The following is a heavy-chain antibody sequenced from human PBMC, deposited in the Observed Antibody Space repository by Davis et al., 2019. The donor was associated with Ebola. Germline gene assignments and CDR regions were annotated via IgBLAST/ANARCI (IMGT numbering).Heavy chain of an antibody. CDR1: GFTFSSYA. V-gene: IGHV3-9*01. Sequence: SLKISCAASGFTFSSYAMHWVRQAPGKGLEWVSGISWNSGSIGYADSVKGRFTISRDNPKNSLYLQMNSLRAEDTALYYCAKEGYSSSWYGWGAFDIWGQGTMVTVSS. J-gene: IGHJ3*02. D-gene: IGHD6-13*01. CDR3: AKEGYSSSWYGWGAFDI. CDR2: ISWNSGSI.